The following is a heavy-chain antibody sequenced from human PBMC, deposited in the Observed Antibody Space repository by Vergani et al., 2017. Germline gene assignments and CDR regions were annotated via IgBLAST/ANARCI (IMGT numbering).Heavy chain of an antibody. CDR2: INPNSGGT. J-gene: IGHJ4*02. Sequence: VQLVQSGAEVKKPGASVKVSCKASGYTFTGYYMHWVRQAPGQGLEWMGWINPNSGGTNYAQKFQGRVTMTRDTSISTAYMALSRLRSDENAVYYCARGVPEGVTKGGFDYWGQGTLVTVSS. V-gene: IGHV1-2*02. CDR3: ARGVPEGVTKGGFDY. CDR1: GYTFTGYY. D-gene: IGHD2-2*01.